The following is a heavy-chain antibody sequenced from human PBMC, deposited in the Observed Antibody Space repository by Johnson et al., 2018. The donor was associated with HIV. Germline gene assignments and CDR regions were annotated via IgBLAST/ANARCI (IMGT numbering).Heavy chain of an antibody. CDR3: AKDGYRAALDV. V-gene: IGHV3-30*02. D-gene: IGHD5-24*01. J-gene: IGHJ3*01. CDR1: GFSFSKYG. Sequence: QVQLVESGGGVVQPGGSLRLSCAASGFSFSKYGMHWVRQAPGKGMEWVAFIRDDGSKKYYEDSVKGRFTISRDNSKNTLYLQMSSLRPEDTAVHYCAKDGYRAALDVWVQGTMVTVST. CDR2: IRDDGSKK.